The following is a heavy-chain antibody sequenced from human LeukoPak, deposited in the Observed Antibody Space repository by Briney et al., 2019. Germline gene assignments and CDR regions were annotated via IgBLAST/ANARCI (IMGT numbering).Heavy chain of an antibody. J-gene: IGHJ5*02. Sequence: GASVKVSCKASGYTFTSYDINWVRQATGQGLEWMGWINPNSGGTNYAQKFQGRVTMTRDTSISTAYMELSRLRSDDTAVYYCAGEFDRHSSWWGVNWFDPWGQGTLVTVSS. CDR3: AGEFDRHSSWWGVNWFDP. V-gene: IGHV1-2*02. CDR2: INPNSGGT. CDR1: GYTFTSYD. D-gene: IGHD6-13*01.